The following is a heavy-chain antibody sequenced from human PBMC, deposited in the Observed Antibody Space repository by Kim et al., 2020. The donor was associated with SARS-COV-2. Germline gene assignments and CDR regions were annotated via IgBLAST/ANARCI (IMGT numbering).Heavy chain of an antibody. CDR1: GGTFNSYA. J-gene: IGHJ3*02. D-gene: IGHD3-22*01. CDR3: ARPWAGYYYASSGNYGGNDALDI. Sequence: SVKVSCKASGGTFNSYAISWVRQAPGQGLEWMGRIIPFLGITNYAQRFQDRVTITADKSTSTAYMELSSLRSDDTAVYYCARPWAGYYYASSGNYGGNDALDIWGQGTMVSVST. V-gene: IGHV1-69*04. CDR2: IIPFLGIT.